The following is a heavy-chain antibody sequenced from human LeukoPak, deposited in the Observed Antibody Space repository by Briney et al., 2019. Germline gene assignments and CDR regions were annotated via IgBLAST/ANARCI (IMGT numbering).Heavy chain of an antibody. CDR3: ATDFYDST. CDR2: ISSNSDGGAI. D-gene: IGHD2/OR15-2a*01. Sequence: GGSLRLSCATSGFNFDNAWMNWVRQAPGKGLEWVGRISSNSDGGAIDYAAPVKGRFALSRENSKNTLYLQMNSLQTEDTAMYYCATDFYDSTWGQGTLVTVSS. CDR1: GFNFDNAW. J-gene: IGHJ5*02. V-gene: IGHV3-15*07.